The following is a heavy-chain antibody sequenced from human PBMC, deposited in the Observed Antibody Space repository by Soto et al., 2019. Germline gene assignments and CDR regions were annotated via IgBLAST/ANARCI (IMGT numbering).Heavy chain of an antibody. CDR3: AREDPNHYYYGMDV. J-gene: IGHJ6*02. V-gene: IGHV1-2*02. CDR2: INPNSGGT. CDR1: GYTFIGHY. Sequence: QVQLVQSGAEVKKPGASVKVSCKTSGYTFIGHYMHWVRQAPGQGLEWMGWINPNSGGTNYAQKFQGRVTMTRDTSISTVYMELSRLRSDDTAVYYCAREDPNHYYYGMDVCDQGTTVTVSS.